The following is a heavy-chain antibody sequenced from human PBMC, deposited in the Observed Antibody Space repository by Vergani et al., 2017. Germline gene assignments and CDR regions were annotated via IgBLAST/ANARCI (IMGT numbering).Heavy chain of an antibody. D-gene: IGHD5-24*01. V-gene: IGHV4-59*01. CDR2: IYYSGST. J-gene: IGHJ5*02. CDR1: GGSISSYY. Sequence: QVQLQESGPGLVKPSETLSLTCTVSGGSISSYYWSWIRQPPGKGLEWIGYIYYSGSTNYNPSLKSRVPISVDPAKNQFSLKLSSVTAAVTAVYYCARGRDGYNYGSIGWFDPWGQGTLVTVSS. CDR3: ARGRDGYNYGSIGWFDP.